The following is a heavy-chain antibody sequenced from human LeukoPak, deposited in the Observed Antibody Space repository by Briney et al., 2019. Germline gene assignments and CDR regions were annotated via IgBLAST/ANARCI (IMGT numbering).Heavy chain of an antibody. Sequence: GASVKVSCKASGYTFTTYYVHWVRQAPGQGLEWMGYMSPTSGDSNFAQKFQDRVTMTRDTSISTAYLELSRLTSDDTAVYYCSTEDKYCTTTTCADYWGQGTLVTVSS. CDR2: MSPTSGDS. V-gene: IGHV1-2*02. CDR3: STEDKYCTTTTCADY. CDR1: GYTFTTYY. D-gene: IGHD2-2*01. J-gene: IGHJ4*02.